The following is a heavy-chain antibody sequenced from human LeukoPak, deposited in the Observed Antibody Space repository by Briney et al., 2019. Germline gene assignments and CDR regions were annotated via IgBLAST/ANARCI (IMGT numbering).Heavy chain of an antibody. Sequence: GGSLRLSCAASGFTFSTYAMHWVRLAPGKGLEWVAFMRYDGNFEDYVDSVKGRSTISRDNSKKTLYLQMKSLRPEDTAVYYCAKRGDTGYDFSFDSWGQGTLVIVSS. CDR2: MRYDGNFE. CDR1: GFTFSTYA. J-gene: IGHJ4*02. D-gene: IGHD5-12*01. CDR3: AKRGDTGYDFSFDS. V-gene: IGHV3-30*02.